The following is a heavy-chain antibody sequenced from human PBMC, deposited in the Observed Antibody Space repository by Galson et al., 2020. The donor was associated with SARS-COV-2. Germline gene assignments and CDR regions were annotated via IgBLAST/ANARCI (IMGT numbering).Heavy chain of an antibody. CDR3: ARVYEDDYVWGSYRWGPDY. CDR1: GFTFSSYW. V-gene: IGHV3-74*01. Sequence: GGSLRLSCAASGFTFSSYWMNWVRQAPGKGLEWVSRINSDGSSTSYADSVKGRFTISRDNAKNTLYLQMNSLRAEDTAVYYCARVYEDDYVWGSYRWGPDYWGQGTLVTVSS. D-gene: IGHD3-16*02. J-gene: IGHJ4*02. CDR2: INSDGSST.